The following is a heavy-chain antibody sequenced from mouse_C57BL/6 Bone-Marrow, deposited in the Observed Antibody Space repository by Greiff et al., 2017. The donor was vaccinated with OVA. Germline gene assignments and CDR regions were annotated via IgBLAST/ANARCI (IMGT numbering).Heavy chain of an antibody. CDR1: GFTFSSYG. CDR2: ISSGGSDT. J-gene: IGHJ3*01. Sequence: DVKLQESGGDLVKPGGSLKLSCAASGFTFSSYGMYWVRQTPDKRLEWVATISSGGSDTYYPASVKGRFTFPIDNAKNTLYMQMSMLKSEDTTMYYCARHGGQLRRFAYWGRGTRVTVSA. D-gene: IGHD3-2*02. CDR3: ARHGGQLRRFAY. V-gene: IGHV5-6*02.